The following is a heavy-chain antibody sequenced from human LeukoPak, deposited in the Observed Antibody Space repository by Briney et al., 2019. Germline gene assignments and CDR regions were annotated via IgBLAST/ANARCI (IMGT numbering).Heavy chain of an antibody. CDR2: ISCGSTSI. Sequence: GGSLRLSCAASGFTFSTYSMNWVRQAPGKGLEWVSSISCGSTSIYYADSLKGRFTISRDNAKNSLYLQMNSLRAEDTAVYYCARVPYSNGWYWFDNWGQGTLVTVSS. CDR3: ARVPYSNGWYWFDN. CDR1: GFTFSTYS. D-gene: IGHD6-19*01. J-gene: IGHJ4*02. V-gene: IGHV3-21*01.